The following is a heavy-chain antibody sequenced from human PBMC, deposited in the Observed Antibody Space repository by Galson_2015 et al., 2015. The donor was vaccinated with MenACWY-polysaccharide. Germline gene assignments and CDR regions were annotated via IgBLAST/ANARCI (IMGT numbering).Heavy chain of an antibody. CDR3: AKDPGSNGDYFDN. Sequence: SLRLSCAASGFTFSSYAMSWVRQAPGKGLEWVSAISGSGGSTYYADSVKGRFTISRDNSKNTLYLQMNSLRAEDTAVYYCAKDPGSNGDYFDNWGQGTLVTVSS. V-gene: IGHV3-23*01. J-gene: IGHJ4*02. D-gene: IGHD2-8*01. CDR1: GFTFSSYA. CDR2: ISGSGGST.